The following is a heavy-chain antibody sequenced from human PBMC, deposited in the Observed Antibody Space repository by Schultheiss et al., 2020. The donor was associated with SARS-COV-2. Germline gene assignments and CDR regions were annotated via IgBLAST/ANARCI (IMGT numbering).Heavy chain of an antibody. D-gene: IGHD2-2*02. CDR3: ARAIYEYYFDS. J-gene: IGHJ4*02. Sequence: GGSLRLSCAASGFTFSNAWMSWVRQAPGKGLEWVSAISGSGGSTYYADSVKGRFTISRDNAKNSLYLQMDSLRAEDTAVYYCARAIYEYYFDSWGQGTLVTVSS. V-gene: IGHV3-11*01. CDR1: GFTFSNAW. CDR2: ISGSGGST.